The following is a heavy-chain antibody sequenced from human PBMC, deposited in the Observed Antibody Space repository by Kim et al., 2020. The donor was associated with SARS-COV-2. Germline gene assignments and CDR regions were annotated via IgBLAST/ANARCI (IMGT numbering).Heavy chain of an antibody. J-gene: IGHJ3*02. CDR1: GFTFSSYE. CDR3: ARDEKGAYDFWSGYPGAFDI. V-gene: IGHV3-48*03. D-gene: IGHD3-3*01. Sequence: GGSLRLSCAASGFTFSSYEMNWVRQAPGKGLEWVSYISSSGSTIYYADSVKGRFTISRDNAKNSLYLQMNSLRAEDTAVYYCARDEKGAYDFWSGYPGAFDIWGQGTMVTVSS. CDR2: ISSSGSTI.